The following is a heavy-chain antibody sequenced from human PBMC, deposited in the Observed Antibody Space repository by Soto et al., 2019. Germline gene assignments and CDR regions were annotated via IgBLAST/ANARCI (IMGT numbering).Heavy chain of an antibody. J-gene: IGHJ4*02. CDR3: ARDPPGFHSAFDY. Sequence: LSRDCANIWVSVASVNAALNLIRQSPSRGLEWLGRTYYRSKWYNDYAVSVKSRITINPDTSKNQFSLQLNSVTPEDTAVYYCARDPPGFHSAFDYWGQGTLVTVSS. V-gene: IGHV6-1*01. CDR2: TYYRSKWYN. CDR1: WVSVASVNAA. D-gene: IGHD4-4*01.